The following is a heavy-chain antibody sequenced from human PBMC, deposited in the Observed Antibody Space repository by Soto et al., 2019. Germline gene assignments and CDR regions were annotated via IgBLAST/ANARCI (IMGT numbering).Heavy chain of an antibody. CDR3: AKNQGVDLVPLATVDWFDP. J-gene: IGHJ5*02. CDR1: GFIFENFG. D-gene: IGHD2-21*02. V-gene: IGHV3-23*01. Sequence: PGGSLRLSCAASGFIFENFGMSWVRQAPGKGLEWISSISGSGFKKYYADSVKGRFTISRDNSKSTVYLELNNLSAEDTAVYHRAKNQGVDLVPLATVDWFDPWGQGSVVTDYS. CDR2: ISGSGFKK.